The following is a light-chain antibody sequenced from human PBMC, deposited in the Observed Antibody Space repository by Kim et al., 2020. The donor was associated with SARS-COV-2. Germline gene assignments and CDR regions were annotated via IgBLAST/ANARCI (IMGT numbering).Light chain of an antibody. CDR3: QQYGGSHWT. V-gene: IGKV3-20*01. CDR1: QSVTSNY. Sequence: SPGERAPLSCRASQSVTSNYLAWYQQKPGQAPRLLIYGASSRATGIPDRFSGSGSGTDFSLSISRLEPEDFAVYYCQQYGGSHWTFGQGTKVDIK. CDR2: GAS. J-gene: IGKJ1*01.